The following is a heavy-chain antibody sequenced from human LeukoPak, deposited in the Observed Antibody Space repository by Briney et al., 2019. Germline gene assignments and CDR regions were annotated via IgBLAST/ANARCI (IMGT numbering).Heavy chain of an antibody. CDR2: IYPGDSDT. D-gene: IGHD5-12*01. CDR1: GYSFTSYW. J-gene: IGHJ4*02. CDR3: ARSGYSGYDFSPFDY. Sequence: GESLKISCKGSGYSFTSYWIGWVRQMPGKGLEWMGIIYPGDSDTRYSPSFQGQVTISADTSVSTAYLQWSSLKASDTAMYYCARSGYSGYDFSPFDYWGQGTLVTVSS. V-gene: IGHV5-51*01.